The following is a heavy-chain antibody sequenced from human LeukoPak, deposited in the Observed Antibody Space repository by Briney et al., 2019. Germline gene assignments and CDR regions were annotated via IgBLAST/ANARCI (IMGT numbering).Heavy chain of an antibody. D-gene: IGHD3-16*01. Sequence: SVKVSCKASGGTFSSYGISWVRQAPGQGLEWMGGIIPIFGTANYAQKFQGRVTITADQSTSTASLELSRLRSEDTAVYYCARSYYDYVWGSYYYYMDVWGKGTTVTISS. J-gene: IGHJ6*03. CDR2: IIPIFGTA. CDR3: ARSYYDYVWGSYYYYMDV. CDR1: GGTFSSYG. V-gene: IGHV1-69*13.